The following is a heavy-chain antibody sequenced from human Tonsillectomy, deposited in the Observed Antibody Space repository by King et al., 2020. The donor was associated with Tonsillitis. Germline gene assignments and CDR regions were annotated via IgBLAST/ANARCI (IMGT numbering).Heavy chain of an antibody. CDR3: ARDESSSGWALYYYYGMDV. CDR2: ISYDGSNK. V-gene: IGHV3-30*04. D-gene: IGHD6-19*01. CDR1: GFTFSSYA. Sequence: VQLVESGGGVVQPGRSLRLSCAASGFTFSSYAMHWVRQAPGKGLEWVAVISYDGSNKYYADSVKGRFTISRDNSKNTVYLQMNSLRDEDTAVYYCARDESSSGWALYYYYGMDVWGQGTTVTVSS. J-gene: IGHJ6*02.